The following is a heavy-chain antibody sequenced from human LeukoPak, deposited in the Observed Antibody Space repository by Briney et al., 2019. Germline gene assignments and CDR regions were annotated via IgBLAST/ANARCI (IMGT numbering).Heavy chain of an antibody. Sequence: SETLSLTCAVSGHSISNGYYWVWIRQPPGRGLEWIGSLYHSDSAYYNTSLRSRVSMSVDTSKNQFSLTLGFVTAADTAVYYCARQHDSYYYYYIDVWGSGTTVTVSS. CDR1: GHSISNGYY. CDR3: ARQHDSYYYYYIDV. CDR2: LYHSDSA. J-gene: IGHJ6*03. V-gene: IGHV4-38-2*01.